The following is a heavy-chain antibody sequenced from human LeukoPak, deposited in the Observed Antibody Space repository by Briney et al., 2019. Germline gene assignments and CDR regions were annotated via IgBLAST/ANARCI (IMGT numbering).Heavy chain of an antibody. J-gene: IGHJ4*02. Sequence: ASVKVSCKVSGYTLTELSMHWVRQAPGKGLEWMGGFDPEDGETIYAQKFQGRVTMTEDTSTDTAYMELSSLRSEDTAVYYCATRYCGGDCYSNFDYWGQGTLVTVSS. D-gene: IGHD2-21*01. CDR1: GYTLTELS. CDR2: FDPEDGET. CDR3: ATRYCGGDCYSNFDY. V-gene: IGHV1-24*01.